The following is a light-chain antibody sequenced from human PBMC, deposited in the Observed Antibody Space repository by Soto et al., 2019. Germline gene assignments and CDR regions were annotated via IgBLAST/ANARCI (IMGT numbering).Light chain of an antibody. Sequence: EIVLTQSPGTLSLSPGERATLSCRASQSVSSSYFAWYQQKPGQAPRLLIYSTSSRATGIPDRFSGSGSGTDFTLTIGRLKPEDCAVYYCQQYGSSPWSFGQGTRVEIK. CDR3: QQYGSSPWS. V-gene: IGKV3-20*01. CDR2: STS. J-gene: IGKJ1*01. CDR1: QSVSSSY.